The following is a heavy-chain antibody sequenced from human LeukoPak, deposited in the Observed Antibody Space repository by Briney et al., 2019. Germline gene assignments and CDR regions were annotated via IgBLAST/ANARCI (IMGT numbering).Heavy chain of an antibody. V-gene: IGHV3-7*01. D-gene: IGHD1-14*01. Sequence: GGSLRLSCAASGFTFSIYVMSWVRQAPGKGLEWVANIKQDGSEKYCVDSVKGRFTISRDNAKNSLYLQMNSLGAEDTAVYYCARDLNRWPHSSDCWGQGTLVTVSS. CDR3: ARDLNRWPHSSDC. CDR2: IKQDGSEK. CDR1: GFTFSIYV. J-gene: IGHJ4*02.